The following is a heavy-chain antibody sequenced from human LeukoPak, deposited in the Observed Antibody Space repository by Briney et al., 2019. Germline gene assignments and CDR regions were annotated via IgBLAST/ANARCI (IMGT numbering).Heavy chain of an antibody. J-gene: IGHJ3*02. CDR2: INHSGST. CDR1: GGSFSDYY. V-gene: IGHV4-34*01. D-gene: IGHD4-23*01. Sequence: SETLSLTCAVYGGSFSDYYWNWIRQPPGKGLEWIGEINHSGSTNYNPSLKSRVTISVDTSKNQFSLRLTSVTAADTAVYYCATLTGGDDAFDIWGQGTMVTVSS. CDR3: ATLTGGDDAFDI.